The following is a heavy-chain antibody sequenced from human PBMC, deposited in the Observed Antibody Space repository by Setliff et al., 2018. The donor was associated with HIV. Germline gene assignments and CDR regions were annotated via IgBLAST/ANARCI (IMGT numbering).Heavy chain of an antibody. CDR1: GGSSTNYY. CDR2: INHSGST. Sequence: LSLTCVVYGGSSTNYYWAWIRQPPGKGLECIGEINHSGSTNYNPSLKSRVTISVDTSKNQFSLKLSSVTAADTAVYFCAGWGRARRANYNFWSGSSWFGPWGQGILVTVSS. V-gene: IGHV4-34*01. CDR3: AGWGRARRANYNFWSGSSWFGP. J-gene: IGHJ5*02. D-gene: IGHD3-3*01.